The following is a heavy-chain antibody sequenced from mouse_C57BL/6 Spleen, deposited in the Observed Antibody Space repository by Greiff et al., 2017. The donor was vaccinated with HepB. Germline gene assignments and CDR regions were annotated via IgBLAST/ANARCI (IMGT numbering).Heavy chain of an antibody. Sequence: EVKLEESGPGLVKPSQSLSLTCSVTGYSITSGYYWNWIRQFPGNKLEWMGYISYDGSNNYNPSLKNRISITRDTSKNQFFLKLNSVTTEDTATYYCARTGKYYFDYWGQGTTLTVSS. D-gene: IGHD4-1*01. J-gene: IGHJ2*01. CDR2: ISYDGSN. CDR3: ARTGKYYFDY. CDR1: GYSITSGYY. V-gene: IGHV3-6*01.